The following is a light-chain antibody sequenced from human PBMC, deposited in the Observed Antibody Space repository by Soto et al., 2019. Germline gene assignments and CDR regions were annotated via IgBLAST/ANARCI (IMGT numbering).Light chain of an antibody. CDR1: QNINNY. CDR2: DAS. Sequence: SRRTRPALYLSAAVGEGDTITCQASQNINNYLNWYQQKPGRPPQLLIYDASNLEAGVPSRFRGSGSGTDFTFTISRLQPEDIATYYCQQYENLPTFGQGTRLEIK. J-gene: IGKJ5*01. CDR3: QQYENLPT. V-gene: IGKV1-33*01.